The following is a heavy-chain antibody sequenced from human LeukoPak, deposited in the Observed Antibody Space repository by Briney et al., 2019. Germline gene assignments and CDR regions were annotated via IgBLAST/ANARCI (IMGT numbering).Heavy chain of an antibody. J-gene: IGHJ4*02. D-gene: IGHD2/OR15-2a*01. Sequence: GGSLRLSCAASGFTVSSNYMSWVRQAPGKGLEWVSVIYSGGSTYYADSVKRRFTISRDNSKNTLYLQMNSLRAEDTAVYYCARGQGSTLIGVHLDYWGQGTLVTVSS. CDR2: IYSGGST. CDR3: ARGQGSTLIGVHLDY. CDR1: GFTVSSNY. V-gene: IGHV3-66*01.